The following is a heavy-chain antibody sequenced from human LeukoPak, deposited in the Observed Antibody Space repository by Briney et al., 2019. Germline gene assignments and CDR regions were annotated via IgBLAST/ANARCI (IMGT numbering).Heavy chain of an antibody. CDR1: GYTFTSYY. J-gene: IGHJ5*02. CDR2: INPSGGST. D-gene: IGHD6-19*01. Sequence: ASVKVSCTASGYTFTSYYMHWVRQAPGQGLERMGIINPSGGSTSYAQKFQGRVTITADKSTSTAYMELSSLRSEDTAVYYCARVSIAVAANWFDPWGQGTLVTVSS. CDR3: ARVSIAVAANWFDP. V-gene: IGHV1-46*01.